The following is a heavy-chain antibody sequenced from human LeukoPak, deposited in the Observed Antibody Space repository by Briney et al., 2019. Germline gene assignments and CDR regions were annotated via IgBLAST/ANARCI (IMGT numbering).Heavy chain of an antibody. Sequence: TGGSLRLSCAASGFTVSSNYMSWVRQAPGKGLEWVSVIYSGGSTYYADSVKGRFTISRDNSKNTLYLQMNSLRAEDTAVYYCARDRYYYDSSGYFIFDYWGQGTLVTVSS. V-gene: IGHV3-53*01. CDR3: ARDRYYYDSSGYFIFDY. CDR2: IYSGGST. D-gene: IGHD3-22*01. J-gene: IGHJ4*02. CDR1: GFTVSSNY.